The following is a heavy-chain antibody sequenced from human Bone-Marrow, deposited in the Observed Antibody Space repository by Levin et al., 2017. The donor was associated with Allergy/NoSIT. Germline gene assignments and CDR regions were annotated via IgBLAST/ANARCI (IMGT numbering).Heavy chain of an antibody. CDR1: GFPFRNYA. CDR3: AKDVGLTGARWDGLQDY. D-gene: IGHD3/OR15-3a*01. CDR2: ISDNGGST. V-gene: IGHV3-23*01. Sequence: GSLRLSCVASGFPFRNYAMTWVRQAPGKGLEWVSAISDNGGSTFSADSVKGRFTISRDNSKNTLYLQMNSLRADDTAVYYCAKDVGLTGARWDGLQDYWGQGTLVTVSS. J-gene: IGHJ4*02.